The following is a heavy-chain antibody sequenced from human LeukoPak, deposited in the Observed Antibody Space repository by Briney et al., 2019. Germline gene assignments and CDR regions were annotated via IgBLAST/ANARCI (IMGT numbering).Heavy chain of an antibody. V-gene: IGHV1-46*01. CDR3: AKERSSGWYFDL. CDR1: GYTFTSYY. Sequence: ASVKVSCKASGYTFTSYYMHWVRQAPGQGLEWMGIINPSGGSTSYAQKFQGRVTMTRDTSTSTVYMELSSLRSEDTAVYYCAKERSSGWYFDLWGRGTLVTVSS. J-gene: IGHJ2*01. CDR2: INPSGGST. D-gene: IGHD6-19*01.